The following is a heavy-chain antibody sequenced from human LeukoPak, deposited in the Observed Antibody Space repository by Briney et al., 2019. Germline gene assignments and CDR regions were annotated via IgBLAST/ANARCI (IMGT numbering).Heavy chain of an antibody. CDR1: GFTFSGYW. CDR3: GRGHYGDYA. J-gene: IGHJ5*02. CDR2: IKEDGSEK. D-gene: IGHD4-17*01. Sequence: GGSLRLSCAASGFTFSGYWMSWVRQAQGKGLECVANIKEDGSEKFYVDSVKGRFTISRDNAENSLFLQMNSLRAEDTAVYYCGRGHYGDYAWGQGTLVTVSS. V-gene: IGHV3-7*01.